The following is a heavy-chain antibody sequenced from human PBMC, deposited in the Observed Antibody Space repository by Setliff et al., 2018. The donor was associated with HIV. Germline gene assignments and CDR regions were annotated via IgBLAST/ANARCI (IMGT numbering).Heavy chain of an antibody. D-gene: IGHD3-16*01. CDR3: ATERWLYQNFDS. J-gene: IGHJ4*02. Sequence: SETLSLTCTVSGASITSGSFYWSWIRQPAGKGLEWIGRVYTSGTTNYNPSLKSRVTISVDTSKNQFSLKLKSVTAADTAIYYCATERWLYQNFDSWGQGTQVTVSS. V-gene: IGHV4-61*02. CDR1: GASITSGSFY. CDR2: VYTSGTT.